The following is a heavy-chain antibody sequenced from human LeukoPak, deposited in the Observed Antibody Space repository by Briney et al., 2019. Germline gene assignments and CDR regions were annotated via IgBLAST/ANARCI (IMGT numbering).Heavy chain of an antibody. CDR1: GFTFSDHY. CDR3: ARGDTSSWYYFDY. Sequence: GGSLRLSCAASGFTFSDHYMDWVRQAPGKGLEWVGRTRNKANSYTTEYAASVKGRFTISRDDSKNSLYVQMNSLKTEDTAVYYCARGDTSSWYYFDYWGQGTLVTVSS. V-gene: IGHV3-72*01. J-gene: IGHJ4*02. CDR2: TRNKANSYTT. D-gene: IGHD6-13*01.